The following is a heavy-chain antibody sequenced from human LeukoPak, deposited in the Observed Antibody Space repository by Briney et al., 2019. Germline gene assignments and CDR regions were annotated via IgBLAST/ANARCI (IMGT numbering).Heavy chain of an antibody. V-gene: IGHV4-30-4*02. CDR2: IYYSGST. CDR3: ARNYDTSGYPFDY. Sequence: PSETLSLTCTVSGGSISSGDYYWSWIRQPPGKGLEWIGYIYYSGSTYYNPSLKSRVTISVDTSKNQFSLKLSSVTAADTAVYYCARNYDTSGYPFDYWGQGTLVTVSS. CDR1: GGSISSGDYY. J-gene: IGHJ4*02. D-gene: IGHD3-22*01.